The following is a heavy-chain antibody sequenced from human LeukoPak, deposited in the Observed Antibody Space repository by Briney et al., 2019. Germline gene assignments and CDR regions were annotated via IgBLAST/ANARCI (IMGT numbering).Heavy chain of an antibody. CDR3: AYTNNLKY. Sequence: GGSLRLSCAASGLSLSGQWMNWVRQAPGQALEWVANIKHDGSEKYYVDSVEARFTISRDDANSSLSLQMNSVRAEDTAVYYCAYTNNLKYWGQGTLVTVSS. CDR1: GLSLSGQW. D-gene: IGHD3-16*01. CDR2: IKHDGSEK. J-gene: IGHJ1*01. V-gene: IGHV3-7*01.